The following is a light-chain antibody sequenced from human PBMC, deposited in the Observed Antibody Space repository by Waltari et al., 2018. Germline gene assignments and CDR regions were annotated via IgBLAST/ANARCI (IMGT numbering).Light chain of an antibody. CDR1: QSLLHSNGYNY. Sequence: DIVMTQSPFSLPVTPGEPAPIPCRSSQSLLHSNGYNYLDWYLQKPGQSPQLLIYLGSNRASGVPDRFSGSGSGTDFTLKISRVEAEDVGVYYCMQALQTHTFGQGTKLEIK. CDR3: MQALQTHT. J-gene: IGKJ2*01. V-gene: IGKV2-28*01. CDR2: LGS.